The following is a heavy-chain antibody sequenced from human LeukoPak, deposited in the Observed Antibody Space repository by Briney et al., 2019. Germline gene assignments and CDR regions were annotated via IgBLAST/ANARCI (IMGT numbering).Heavy chain of an antibody. CDR1: GFTFSGSA. Sequence: PGGSLRLSCASSGFTFSGSATHWVRQASGKGLEWVGRIRDTGNTYATTYAESVQGRFTISRDDSKNTAYLQMNSLKLEDAAVYYCTSGSSYYFDYWGQGTLVTVSS. J-gene: IGHJ4*02. V-gene: IGHV3-73*01. D-gene: IGHD1-26*01. CDR2: IRDTGNTYAT. CDR3: TSGSSYYFDY.